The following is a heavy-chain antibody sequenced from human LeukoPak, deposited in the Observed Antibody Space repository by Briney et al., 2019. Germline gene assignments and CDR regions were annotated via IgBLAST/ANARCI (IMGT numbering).Heavy chain of an antibody. D-gene: IGHD3-3*01. CDR2: IDASGST. CDR1: GDSMSSYY. V-gene: IGHV4-4*07. J-gene: IGHJ4*02. Sequence: PSETLSLTCTVSGDSMSSYYWSWIRQPAGRGLEWIGRIDASGSTNYNPSLNPSLKSRLTMSIDMSQRQFSLKLSSVTAADTAVYYCARGAAASWSGRYFDYWGQGTLVTVSS. CDR3: ARGAAASWSGRYFDY.